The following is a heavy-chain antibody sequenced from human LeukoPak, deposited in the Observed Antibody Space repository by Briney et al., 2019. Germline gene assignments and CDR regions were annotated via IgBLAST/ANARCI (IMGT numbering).Heavy chain of an antibody. CDR1: GGSISNYY. V-gene: IGHV4-4*07. CDR3: ARQGVATAIDY. CDR2: ISASGNT. J-gene: IGHJ4*02. Sequence: PWETLSLTCTVSGGSISNYYWSWIRKPAGKGLEGIGLISASGNTNYNPSLKSRVTMSVDTSVNLFALKLSSVTAADTAVYYCARQGVATAIDYWGQGTLVTVSS. D-gene: IGHD2-21*02.